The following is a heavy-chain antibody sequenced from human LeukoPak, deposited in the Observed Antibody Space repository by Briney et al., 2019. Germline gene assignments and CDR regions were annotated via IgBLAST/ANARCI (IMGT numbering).Heavy chain of an antibody. CDR2: INHSGST. CDR1: GGSFSGYY. D-gene: IGHD6-13*01. V-gene: IGHV4-34*01. CDR3: ARRSRGILSPFDI. Sequence: SETLSLTCAVYGGSFSGYYWSWIRQPPGKGPEWIGEINHSGSTNYNPSLKCRVTISVDTSKNQFSLKLSSVTAADTAVYYCARRSRGILSPFDIWGQGTMVTVSS. J-gene: IGHJ3*02.